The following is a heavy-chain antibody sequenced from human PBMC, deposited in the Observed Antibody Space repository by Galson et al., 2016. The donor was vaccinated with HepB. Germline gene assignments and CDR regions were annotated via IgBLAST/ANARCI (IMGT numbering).Heavy chain of an antibody. V-gene: IGHV6-1*01. CDR1: GDSVSRNSAA. D-gene: IGHD3-10*01. CDR2: TYYRSKWYD. J-gene: IGHJ4*02. CDR3: ASGGRYFDY. Sequence: CAISGDSVSRNSAAWNWVRQSPSRGLEWLGRTYYRSKWYDDYAVSVKSRITINPDTSKNQFSLQLNSVTPEDTAVYYCASGGRYFDYWGQGTLVTVSS.